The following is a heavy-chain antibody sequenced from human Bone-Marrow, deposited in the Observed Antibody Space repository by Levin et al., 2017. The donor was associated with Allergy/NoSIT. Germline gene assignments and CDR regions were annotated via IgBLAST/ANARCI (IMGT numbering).Heavy chain of an antibody. CDR3: ARDRDFFYGSGSRDNGLDV. Sequence: SETLSLTCTVSGDSISSYYWNWIRQTPEKGLEWIGYVYYNGVAEYNPSLRSRVTIRGDTSENKITLKLKSVTAADTAIYYCARDRDFFYGSGSRDNGLDVWGQGTTVTVSS. V-gene: IGHV4-59*01. CDR2: VYYNGVA. D-gene: IGHD3-10*01. J-gene: IGHJ6*02. CDR1: GDSISSYY.